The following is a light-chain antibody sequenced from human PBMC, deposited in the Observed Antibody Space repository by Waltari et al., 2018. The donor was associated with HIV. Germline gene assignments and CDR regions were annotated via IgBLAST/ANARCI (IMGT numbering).Light chain of an antibody. CDR3: ASWDDSLSGYVV. CDR1: SSNIGGNY. J-gene: IGLJ2*01. CDR2: RNN. Sequence: QSVLTQPPSASGTPGQRVTISCSGSSSNIGGNYVYWYQQLPGTAPQLLIYRNNPRPSGGPERVSGSTSGTSASMAISGLRSEDEADYYCASWDDSLSGYVVFGGGTKLTVL. V-gene: IGLV1-47*01.